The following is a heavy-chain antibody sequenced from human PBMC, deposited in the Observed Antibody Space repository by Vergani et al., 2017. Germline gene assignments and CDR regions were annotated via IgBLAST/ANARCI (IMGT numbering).Heavy chain of an antibody. V-gene: IGHV3-48*04. J-gene: IGHJ4*02. CDR1: GFTFSSYN. CDR2: ISSSSYHI. Sequence: EVQLVESGGGLVQPGRSLRLSCAASGFTFSSYNMNWVRQAPGKGLEWVSFISSSSYHIYYADSVKGRFTISRDNTKNSLYLQMNSLRAGDTALYYCARAPRYQPRDAFDIWGQGTLVTVSS. D-gene: IGHD2-2*01. CDR3: ARAPRYQPRDAFDI.